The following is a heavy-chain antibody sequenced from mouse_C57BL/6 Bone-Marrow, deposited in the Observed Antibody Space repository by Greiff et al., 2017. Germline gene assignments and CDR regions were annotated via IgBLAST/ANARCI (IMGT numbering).Heavy chain of an antibody. CDR1: GFNIKDDY. CDR2: IDPENGDT. V-gene: IGHV14-4*01. J-gene: IGHJ4*01. Sequence: EVQLQQSGAELVRPGASVKLSCTASGFNIKDDYMHWVKQRPEQGLEWIGWIDPENGDTEYASKFQGKATITADTSSNTAYLQLSSLTSEDTAVYCCTTLYGGDAMDYWGQGTSVTVSS. D-gene: IGHD1-1*02. CDR3: TTLYGGDAMDY.